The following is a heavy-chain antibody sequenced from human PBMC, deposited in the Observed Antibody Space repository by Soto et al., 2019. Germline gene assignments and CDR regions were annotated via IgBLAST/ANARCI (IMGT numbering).Heavy chain of an antibody. Sequence: SETLSLTCAVSGGSISSGGYSWSWIRQPPGKGLEWIGYIYHSGSTYYNPSLKSRVTISVDRSKNQFSLKLSSVIAADTAVYYCARGTRTLGHYFDYWGQGTLVTVSS. D-gene: IGHD1-1*01. V-gene: IGHV4-30-2*01. CDR3: ARGTRTLGHYFDY. CDR2: IYHSGST. J-gene: IGHJ4*02. CDR1: GGSISSGGYS.